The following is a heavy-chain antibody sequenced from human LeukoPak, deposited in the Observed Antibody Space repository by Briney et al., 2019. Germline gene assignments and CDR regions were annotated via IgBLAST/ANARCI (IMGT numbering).Heavy chain of an antibody. CDR2: IYTSGST. CDR1: GDSVSSGSYY. CDR3: AIDSHFWSGRFDP. D-gene: IGHD3-3*02. J-gene: IGHJ5*02. V-gene: IGHV4-61*02. Sequence: PSQTLSLTCTVSGDSVSSGSYYWSWIRQPAGKGLEWIGRIYTSGSTNYNSSLKSRVTISMDTSKNQFSLKLSSVTATDTAIYYCAIDSHFWSGRFDPWGQGTLVTVSS.